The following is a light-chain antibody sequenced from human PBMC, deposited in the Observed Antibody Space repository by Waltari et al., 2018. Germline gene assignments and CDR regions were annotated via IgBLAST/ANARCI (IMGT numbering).Light chain of an antibody. CDR1: QSVSSF. V-gene: IGKV3-11*01. Sequence: ELVLTQFPATLSLSPGERATLSCRASQSVSSFLAWYQQKPGQAPRLLIFDASNRATGIPARFSGSGSGTDFTLTISSLEPEDFAVYYCQHRSSWPLTFGGGTKVEIK. CDR2: DAS. CDR3: QHRSSWPLT. J-gene: IGKJ4*01.